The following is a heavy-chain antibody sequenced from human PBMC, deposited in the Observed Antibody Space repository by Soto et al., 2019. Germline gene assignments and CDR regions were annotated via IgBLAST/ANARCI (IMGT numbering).Heavy chain of an antibody. CDR3: ATKSLRITSFAVVTAFYYGMDG. J-gene: IGHJ6*02. CDR1: GYTLTELS. V-gene: IGHV1-24*01. Sequence: ASVKVSCKVSGYTLTELSMHWVRQAPGKGREWMGGFDPEDGETIYAQKFQGRVTMTEDTSTDTAYMELSSLRSEDTAVYYCATKSLRITSFAVVTAFYYGMDGWGQGTTFTVSS. CDR2: FDPEDGET. D-gene: IGHD3-3*01.